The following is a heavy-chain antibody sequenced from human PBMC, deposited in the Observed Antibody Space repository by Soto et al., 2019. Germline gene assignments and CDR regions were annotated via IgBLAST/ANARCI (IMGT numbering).Heavy chain of an antibody. Sequence: QVQLVQSGAEVKKPGSSVKVSCKASGGTFSNYPISWVRQAPGQGLEWMGGIIPIFGTVNYAQKFQGRVTXTXXXPXXRAYMALSSLRSEDTAVYYCARGNHRWLQLWYFDLWGRGTLVTVSS. CDR2: IIPIFGTV. J-gene: IGHJ2*01. D-gene: IGHD5-12*01. V-gene: IGHV1-69*05. CDR1: GGTFSNYP. CDR3: ARGNHRWLQLWYFDL.